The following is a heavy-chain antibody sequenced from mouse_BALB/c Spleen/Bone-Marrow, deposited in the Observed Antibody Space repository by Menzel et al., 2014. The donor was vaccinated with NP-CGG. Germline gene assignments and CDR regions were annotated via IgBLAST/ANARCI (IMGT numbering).Heavy chain of an antibody. Sequence: QVQLQQPGPGLVQPSQSLSITCTVSGFSLTSYGVHWVRQSPGKGLEWLGVIWRGGSTDYNAAFMSRLSITKGNSKSXVYFKMNSLQADDTAIYYCAKIGTTTGAMDYWGQGTSVTVSS. CDR1: GFSLTSYG. CDR3: AKIGTTTGAMDY. V-gene: IGHV2-5*01. CDR2: IWRGGST. J-gene: IGHJ4*01. D-gene: IGHD2-14*01.